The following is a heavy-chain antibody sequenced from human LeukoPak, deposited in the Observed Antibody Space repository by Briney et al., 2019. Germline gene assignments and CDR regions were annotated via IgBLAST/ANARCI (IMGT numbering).Heavy chain of an antibody. CDR3: AKNRDDSSGYYYVPYGMDV. Sequence: GGSLRLSCAASGFTFSSYAMSWVRQAPGKGLEWASAISGSGGSTYYADSVKGRFTISRDNSKNTLYLQMNSLRAEDTAVYYCAKNRDDSSGYYYVPYGMDVWGQGTTVTVSS. D-gene: IGHD3-22*01. J-gene: IGHJ6*02. V-gene: IGHV3-23*01. CDR2: ISGSGGST. CDR1: GFTFSSYA.